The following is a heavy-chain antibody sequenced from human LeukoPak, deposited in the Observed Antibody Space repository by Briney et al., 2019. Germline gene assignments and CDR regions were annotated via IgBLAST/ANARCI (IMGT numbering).Heavy chain of an antibody. CDR3: ARKIVGYCSSTSCSYYYYYGMDV. V-gene: IGHV3-7*01. CDR1: GFTLSSYW. J-gene: IGHJ6*02. Sequence: GSLRLSCAASGFTLSSYWMSWVRQAPGKGLEWVANIKQDGSEKYYVDSVKGRFTISRDNAKNSLYLQMNSLRAEDTAVYYCARKIVGYCSSTSCSYYYYYGMDVWGQGTTVTVSS. D-gene: IGHD2-2*01. CDR2: IKQDGSEK.